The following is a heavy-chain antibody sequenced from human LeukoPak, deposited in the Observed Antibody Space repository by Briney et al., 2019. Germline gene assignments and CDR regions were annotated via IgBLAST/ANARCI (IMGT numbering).Heavy chain of an antibody. CDR1: GFTFSSYG. CDR2: ISGSGGST. D-gene: IGHD1-26*01. V-gene: IGHV3-23*01. Sequence: GGSLRLSCAASGFTFSSYGMSWVRQAPGKGLEWVATISGSGGSTYYADSVKGRFTISRDNSKNTLYLQMNSLRAEDTAVYYCARDLGATIFDFDYWGQGTLVTVSS. CDR3: ARDLGATIFDFDY. J-gene: IGHJ4*02.